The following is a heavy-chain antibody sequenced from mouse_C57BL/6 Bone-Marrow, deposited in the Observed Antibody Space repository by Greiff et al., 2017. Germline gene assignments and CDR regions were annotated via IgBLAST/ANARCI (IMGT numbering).Heavy chain of an antibody. CDR2: IYPGDGDT. J-gene: IGHJ3*01. CDR1: GYAFSSSW. CDR3: ASRPWYDYDGFAY. V-gene: IGHV1-82*01. D-gene: IGHD2-4*01. Sequence: VQLQQSGPELVKPGASVKISCKASGYAFSSSWMNWVKQRPGKGLEWIGRIYPGDGDTNYNGKFKGKATLTADKSSSAAYMQLSSLTSEDSAVYFCASRPWYDYDGFAYWGQGTLVTVSA.